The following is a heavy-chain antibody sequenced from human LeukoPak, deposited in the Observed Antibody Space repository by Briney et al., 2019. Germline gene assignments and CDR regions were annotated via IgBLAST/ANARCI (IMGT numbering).Heavy chain of an antibody. Sequence: GGSLRLSCAASGFTFSSYGMHWVRQAPGKGLEWVAVIWYDGSNKYYADSVKGRFTISRDNSKNTLYLQMNSLRGEDTAVYYCARGTHQYDSSSYPIDYWGQRTLVTVSS. CDR1: GFTFSSYG. D-gene: IGHD3-22*01. J-gene: IGHJ4*02. CDR3: ARGTHQYDSSSYPIDY. CDR2: IWYDGSNK. V-gene: IGHV3-33*01.